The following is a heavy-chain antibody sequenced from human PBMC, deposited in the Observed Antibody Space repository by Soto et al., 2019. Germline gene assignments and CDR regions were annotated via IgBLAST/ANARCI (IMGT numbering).Heavy chain of an antibody. D-gene: IGHD2-15*01. CDR2: ISAYNGNT. CDR3: ARDLGGIVVVVAATGGGYYYYGMDV. J-gene: IGHJ6*02. CDR1: GYTFTSYG. Sequence: ASVKVSCKASGYTFTSYGISWVRQAPGQGLEWMGWISAYNGNTNYAQKLQGRVTMTTDTSTSTAYMELRSLRSDDTAVYYCARDLGGIVVVVAATGGGYYYYGMDVWGQGTTVTVSS. V-gene: IGHV1-18*01.